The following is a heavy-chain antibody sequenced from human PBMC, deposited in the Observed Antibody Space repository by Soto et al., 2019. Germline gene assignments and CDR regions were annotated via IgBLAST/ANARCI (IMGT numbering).Heavy chain of an antibody. CDR2: ISGSGGST. Sequence: GGSLRLSCAASGFTFSTYAMSWVRQAPGKGLEWVSSISGSGGSTFYADSVKGRFTVSTDNSRSKLYLQMNSLRAEDTAVYYGAKGLGATMSGGHNWFDPWGQGTLVTVSS. D-gene: IGHD5-12*01. J-gene: IGHJ5*02. V-gene: IGHV3-23*01. CDR1: GFTFSTYA. CDR3: AKGLGATMSGGHNWFDP.